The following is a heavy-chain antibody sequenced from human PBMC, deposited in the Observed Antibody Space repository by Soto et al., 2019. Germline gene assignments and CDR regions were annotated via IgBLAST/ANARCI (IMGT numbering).Heavy chain of an antibody. CDR3: GRDRGLVVVASSMDV. V-gene: IGHV1-69*01. D-gene: IGHD2-15*01. Sequence: QVQLVQSGAEVTKPGSSVKVSCKASGGTFSSYAISWVRQAPGQGLEWMGGIIPIFGTANYAPKFQGRVTITADESTRTADMELSSLRSEETAVDFCGRDRGLVVVASSMDVWGQGTTVTVSS. CDR2: IIPIFGTA. J-gene: IGHJ6*02. CDR1: GGTFSSYA.